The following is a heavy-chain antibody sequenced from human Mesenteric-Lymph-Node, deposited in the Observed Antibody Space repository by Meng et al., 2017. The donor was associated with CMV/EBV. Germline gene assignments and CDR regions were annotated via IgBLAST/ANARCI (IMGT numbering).Heavy chain of an antibody. CDR3: ASLSRSIPPDYYYYGMDV. V-gene: IGHV4-61*01. Sequence: SETLSLTCTVSGGSVSSGSYYWSWIRQPPGKGLEWIGYIYYSGSTYYNPSLKSRVTISVDTSKNQFSLKLSSVTAADTAVYYCASLSRSIPPDYYYYGMDVWGQGTTVTVSS. J-gene: IGHJ6*02. CDR2: IYYSGST. CDR1: GGSVSSGSYY. D-gene: IGHD3-3*02.